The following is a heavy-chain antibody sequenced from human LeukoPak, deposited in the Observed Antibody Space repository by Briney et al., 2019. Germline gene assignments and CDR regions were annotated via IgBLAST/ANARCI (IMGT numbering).Heavy chain of an antibody. V-gene: IGHV4-39*01. CDR2: IYYSGST. CDR1: GGSISSSSYC. CDR3: ASRPYYDSSGYYEYYFDY. Sequence: SETLSLTCTVSGGSISSSSYCWGWIRQPPGKGLEWIGSIYYSGSTYYNPSLKSRVTISVDTSKNQFSLKLSSVTAADTAVYYCASRPYYDSSGYYEYYFDYWGQGTLVTVSS. J-gene: IGHJ4*02. D-gene: IGHD3-22*01.